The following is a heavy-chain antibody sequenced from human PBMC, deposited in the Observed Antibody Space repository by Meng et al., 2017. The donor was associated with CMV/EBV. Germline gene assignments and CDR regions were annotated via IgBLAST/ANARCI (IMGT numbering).Heavy chain of an antibody. CDR1: GFTFSNAW. CDR2: IKSKTDGGTT. CDR3: TTEEIYGSNY. V-gene: IGHV3-15*01. Sequence: GESPKISCAASGFTFSNAWMSWVRQAPGKGLEWVGRIKSKTDGGTTDYAAPVKGRFTISRDDSKNTLYLQMNSLKTEDTAVYYCTTEEIYGSNYWGQGTLVTVSS. J-gene: IGHJ4*02. D-gene: IGHD5-12*01.